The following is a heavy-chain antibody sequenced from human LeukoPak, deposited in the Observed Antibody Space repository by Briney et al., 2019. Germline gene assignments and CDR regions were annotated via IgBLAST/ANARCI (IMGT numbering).Heavy chain of an antibody. V-gene: IGHV1-2*02. CDR2: INHKSGGA. Sequence: ASVTVSCKDPGYSVNAYNMHWVRQAPGQGLEWMGWINHKSGGANYAQKFQGRVTMTWDTSISTAYMELSRLRSDDTAVYYCAREYILTRYYGDYWGQGTLVTVSS. D-gene: IGHD3-9*01. CDR3: AREYILTRYYGDY. J-gene: IGHJ4*02. CDR1: GYSVNAYN.